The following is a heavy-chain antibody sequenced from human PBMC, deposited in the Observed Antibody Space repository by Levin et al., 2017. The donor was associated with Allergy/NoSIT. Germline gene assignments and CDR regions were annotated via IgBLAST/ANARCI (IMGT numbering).Heavy chain of an antibody. Sequence: QTLSLTCTFSGFSLSTSAMCVSWIRQPPGKALEWLARIDWDDDKYYNTSLQTRLTISKDPSKNQVVLTMTNMDPVDTATYYCAGTRVDNWNDDYLGQGTLVTVSS. D-gene: IGHD1-20*01. J-gene: IGHJ4*02. CDR2: IDWDDDK. CDR1: GFSLSTSAMC. V-gene: IGHV2-70*11. CDR3: AGTRVDNWNDDY.